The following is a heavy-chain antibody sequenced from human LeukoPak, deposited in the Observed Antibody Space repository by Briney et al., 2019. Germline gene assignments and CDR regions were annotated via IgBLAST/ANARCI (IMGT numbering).Heavy chain of an antibody. CDR1: GGSISSYY. J-gene: IGHJ2*01. V-gene: IGHV4-59*12. Sequence: SETLSLTCTVSGGSISSYYWSWIRQPPGKGLEWIGYIYYSGSTNYNPSLKSRVTISVDTSKNQFSLKLSSVTAADTAVYYCARGRISVVVTAARWFRYFDLWGRGTLVTVSS. CDR3: ARGRISVVVTAARWFRYFDL. CDR2: IYYSGST. D-gene: IGHD2-21*02.